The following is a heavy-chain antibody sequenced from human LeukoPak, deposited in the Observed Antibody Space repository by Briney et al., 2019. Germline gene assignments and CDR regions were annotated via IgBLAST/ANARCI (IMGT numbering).Heavy chain of an antibody. J-gene: IGHJ4*02. V-gene: IGHV3-23*01. D-gene: IGHD3-22*01. CDR2: IGGSGDST. CDR3: AKTNSPYYYDTSSYNDY. CDR1: GFTFSSYA. Sequence: GGSLRLSCAASGFTFSSYAMSWVRQAPGKGLEWVSAIGGSGDSTFYADSVKGRFTISRDNSKNTLYLEMNSLRAEDTAVYYCAKTNSPYYYDTSSYNDYWGQGILVTVSS.